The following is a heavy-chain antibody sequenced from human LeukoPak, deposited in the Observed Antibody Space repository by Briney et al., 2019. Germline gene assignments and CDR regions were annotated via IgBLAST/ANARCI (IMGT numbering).Heavy chain of an antibody. Sequence: ASVKVSCKASGYTFTGYYMHWVRQAPGQGLEWMGWINPNSGGTNYARKFQGRVTMTRDTSISTAYMELSRLRSDDTAVYYCARDAPMGEQWLVWGQGTLVTVSS. V-gene: IGHV1-2*02. J-gene: IGHJ4*02. CDR1: GYTFTGYY. CDR2: INPNSGGT. D-gene: IGHD6-19*01. CDR3: ARDAPMGEQWLV.